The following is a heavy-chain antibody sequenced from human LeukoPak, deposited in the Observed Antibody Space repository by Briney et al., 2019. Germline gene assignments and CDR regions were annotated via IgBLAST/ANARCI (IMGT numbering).Heavy chain of an antibody. CDR2: ISGSGYNT. CDR1: GLTFSSYG. V-gene: IGHV3-23*01. J-gene: IGHJ4*02. D-gene: IGHD1-26*01. Sequence: GGSLRLSCAASGLTFSSYGMSWVRQAPGKGLQWVSTISGSGYNTYYADSVKGRFTISRDNSANTLYLQMNSLRAEDTALYYCAKHSGSYFIYYIDSWGQGTLVTVSS. CDR3: AKHSGSYFIYYIDS.